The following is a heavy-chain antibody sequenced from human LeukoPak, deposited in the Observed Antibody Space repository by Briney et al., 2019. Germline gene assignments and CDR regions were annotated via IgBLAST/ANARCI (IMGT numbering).Heavy chain of an antibody. CDR2: ISAYNGNT. CDR1: GYSFTNYA. Sequence: ASVRVSCKASGYSFTNYAFNWVRQAPGQGLEWMGWISAYNGNTNYGQNFQGRVTMATDTSTSTVYMELRSLTSDDTAVYYCAGGYCGGGCSFSSLDFWGQGTLVTVSS. CDR3: AGGYCGGGCSFSSLDF. D-gene: IGHD2-21*01. J-gene: IGHJ4*02. V-gene: IGHV1-18*01.